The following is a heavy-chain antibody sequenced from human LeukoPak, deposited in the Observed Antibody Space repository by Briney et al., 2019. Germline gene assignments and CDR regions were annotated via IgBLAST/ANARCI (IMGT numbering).Heavy chain of an antibody. V-gene: IGHV3-30-3*02. CDR1: GFTFSSYA. J-gene: IGHJ6*02. CDR2: ISYDGGNK. D-gene: IGHD3-22*01. Sequence: GGSLRLSCAASGFTFSSYAMHWVRQAPGKGLEWVAVISYDGGNKYYADSVKGRFTISRDNSKNTLYLQMNSLRAEDTAVYYCAKSVDSSGYYRYYYYGMDVWGQGTTVTVSS. CDR3: AKSVDSSGYYRYYYYGMDV.